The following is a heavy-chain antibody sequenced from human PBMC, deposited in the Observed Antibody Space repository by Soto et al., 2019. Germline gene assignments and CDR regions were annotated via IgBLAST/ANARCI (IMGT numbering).Heavy chain of an antibody. Sequence: QAQLVESGGGVVQPGKSLRLSCAASGFAFSGYAMHWVRQAPGKGLEWVAVISHDETYENYADSVKGRFTISRDNSRHTLHVQMNSLRPEDTAVYYCAKEDEHGQYGHFAYWGQGTLVTVSS. CDR2: ISHDETYE. V-gene: IGHV3-30*18. CDR1: GFAFSGYA. CDR3: AKEDEHGQYGHFAY. J-gene: IGHJ4*02. D-gene: IGHD2-2*01.